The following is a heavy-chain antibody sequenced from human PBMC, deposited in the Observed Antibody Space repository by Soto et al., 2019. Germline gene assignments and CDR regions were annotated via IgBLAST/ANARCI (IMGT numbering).Heavy chain of an antibody. CDR1: GYDFSSYG. CDR2: ISASNGNR. D-gene: IGHD2-2*01. CDR3: VRDPQRNDY. Sequence: QVQLVQSGAEVKKPGASVKVSCKASGYDFSSYGISWVRQAPGQGLEWMGWISASNGNRDYAQQFQGRVTMTSDTSRTTASMELRRLRSEDTAVYYCVRDPQRNDYWGQGTLVNVSS. J-gene: IGHJ4*02. V-gene: IGHV1-18*04.